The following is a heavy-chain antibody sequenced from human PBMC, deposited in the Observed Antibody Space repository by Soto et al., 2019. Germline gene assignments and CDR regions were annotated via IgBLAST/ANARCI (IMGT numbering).Heavy chain of an antibody. CDR1: GFTFSGYA. Sequence: GGSLRLSCAASGFTFSGYAMSWVRQAPGKGLEWVSAISGSGGSTYYADSVKGRFTISRDNSKNTLYLQMNSLRAEDTAVYYWARVLPGFGELLPPPRYYYYGMDVWGQGTTVTVSS. V-gene: IGHV3-23*01. J-gene: IGHJ6*02. CDR2: ISGSGGST. D-gene: IGHD3-10*01. CDR3: ARVLPGFGELLPPPRYYYYGMDV.